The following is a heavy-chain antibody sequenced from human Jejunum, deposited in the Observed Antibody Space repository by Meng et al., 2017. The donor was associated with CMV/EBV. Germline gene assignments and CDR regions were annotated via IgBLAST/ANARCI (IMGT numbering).Heavy chain of an antibody. CDR3: ARGNQHLDY. V-gene: IGHV1-18*01. CDR2: ISVYNGNT. J-gene: IGHJ4*02. Sequence: KVSCRASSYSFSNYGLTWVRQAPGQGLEWMGWISVYNGNTNYAQKFEDRITMTIDTLTKTGYLEVRSLRPDDTAVYYCARGNQHLDYWGQGSLVTVSS. CDR1: SYSFSNYG.